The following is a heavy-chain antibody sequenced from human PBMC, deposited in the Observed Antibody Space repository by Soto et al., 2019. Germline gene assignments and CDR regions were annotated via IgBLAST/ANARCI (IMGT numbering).Heavy chain of an antibody. CDR3: ARDERWLRLLDY. J-gene: IGHJ4*02. D-gene: IGHD5-12*01. Sequence: TLSLTCTVSGGSISRGGYYWSWIRQHPGKGLEWIGYIYYSGSTYYNPSLKSRVTISVDTSKNQFSLKLSSVTAADTAVYYCARDERWLRLLDYWGQGTLVTVSS. CDR1: GGSISRGGYY. CDR2: IYYSGST. V-gene: IGHV4-31*03.